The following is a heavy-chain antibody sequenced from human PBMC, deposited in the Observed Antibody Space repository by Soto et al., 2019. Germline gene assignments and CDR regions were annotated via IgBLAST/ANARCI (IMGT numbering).Heavy chain of an antibody. CDR3: ARDRPSYCSGGSCQPGEFDY. V-gene: IGHV4-30-2*01. J-gene: IGHJ4*02. CDR2: IYHSGST. CDR1: GGSISSGGYS. Sequence: PSETLSLTCAVSGGSISSGGYSWSWIRRPPGKGLEWIGYIYHSGSTYYNPSLKSRVTISVDMSKNQFSLKLSSVTAADTAVYYCARDRPSYCSGGSCQPGEFDYWGQGTLVTVSS. D-gene: IGHD2-15*01.